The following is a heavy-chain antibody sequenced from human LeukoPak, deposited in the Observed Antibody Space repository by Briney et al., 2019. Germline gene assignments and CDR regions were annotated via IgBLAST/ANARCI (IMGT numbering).Heavy chain of an antibody. J-gene: IGHJ4*02. CDR1: GGSFSGYY. CDR3: AREEFYY. Sequence: PSETLSLTCAVYGGSFSGYYWSWIRQPPGKGLEWIGEINHSGSTNYNPSLKSRVTISVDTSKNQFSLKLSSVTAADTAVYYRAREEFYYWSQGTLVTVSS. V-gene: IGHV4-34*01. CDR2: INHSGST. D-gene: IGHD3-10*01.